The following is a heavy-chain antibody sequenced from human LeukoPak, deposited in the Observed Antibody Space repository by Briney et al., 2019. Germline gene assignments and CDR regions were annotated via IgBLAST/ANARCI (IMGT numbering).Heavy chain of an antibody. Sequence: AEAPKIFCYGAGYSFTSYLNGWVRHMPRESLEWWGSIYTGGCDTRYSPSFESRVTISADKSTSTAYLQWSSLKASDTAMYYCARLLYYYDSSGYYPGGFDYWGQGTLVTVSS. D-gene: IGHD3-22*01. CDR1: GYSFTSYL. CDR2: IYTGGCDT. J-gene: IGHJ4*02. CDR3: ARLLYYYDSSGYYPGGFDY. V-gene: IGHV5-51*01.